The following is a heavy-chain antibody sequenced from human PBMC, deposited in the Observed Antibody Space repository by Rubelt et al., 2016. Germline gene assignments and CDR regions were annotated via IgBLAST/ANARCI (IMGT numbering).Heavy chain of an antibody. D-gene: IGHD2-15*01. V-gene: IGHV3-33*06. CDR3: AKELGEIVVVVAATSYYFDY. CDR2: IWYDGSNK. Sequence: GKGLEWVAVIWYDGSNKYYADSVKGRFTISRDNSKNTLYLQMNSLRAEDTAVYYCAKELGEIVVVVAATSYYFDYWGQGTLVTVST. J-gene: IGHJ4*02.